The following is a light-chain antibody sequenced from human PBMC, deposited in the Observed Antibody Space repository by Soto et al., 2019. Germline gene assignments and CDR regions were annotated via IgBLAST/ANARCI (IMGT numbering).Light chain of an antibody. V-gene: IGKV1-39*01. CDR1: QSIVTY. Sequence: DLQMTQSPSSLPASVGDRVTITCRASQSIVTYLNWYLQKPGKAPKLLIYAASNLQSGVPSRFSGSGSGTDFTLTISSLQPEDFATYYCQQGYTMSLTFGPGTKVDI. J-gene: IGKJ3*01. CDR3: QQGYTMSLT. CDR2: AAS.